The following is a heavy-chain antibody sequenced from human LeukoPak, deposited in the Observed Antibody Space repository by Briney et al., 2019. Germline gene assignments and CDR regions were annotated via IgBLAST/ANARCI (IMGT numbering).Heavy chain of an antibody. V-gene: IGHV1-18*01. Sequence: GASVRVSCKASGYIFTDYGITWVRQAPGQGLEWMGWISAYSGNTNYAQKFQGRFTMTTDTSTTTAYMELRSLRFDDTAVYYCARDLAWGYVEQRLGWLDPWGQGAQVTVSS. CDR2: ISAYSGNT. J-gene: IGHJ5*02. CDR3: ARDLAWGYVEQRLGWLDP. D-gene: IGHD1/OR15-1a*01. CDR1: GYIFTDYG.